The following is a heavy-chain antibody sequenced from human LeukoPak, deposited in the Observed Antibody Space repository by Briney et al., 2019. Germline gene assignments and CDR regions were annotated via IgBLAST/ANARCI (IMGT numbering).Heavy chain of an antibody. CDR1: GFTFSSYA. CDR3: ARQLWFGESPFDY. CDR2: ISYDGSNK. J-gene: IGHJ4*02. Sequence: GGSLRLSCAASGFTFSSYAMHWVRQAPGKGLEWVAVISYDGSNKYYADSVKGRFTISRDNSKNTLYLQMNSLRAEDTAVYYCARQLWFGESPFDYWGQGTLVTVSS. D-gene: IGHD3-10*01. V-gene: IGHV3-30-3*01.